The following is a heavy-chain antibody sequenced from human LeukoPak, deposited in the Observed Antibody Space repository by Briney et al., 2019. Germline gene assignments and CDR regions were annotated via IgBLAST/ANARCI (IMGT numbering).Heavy chain of an antibody. CDR1: GYTFTGYY. CDR2: INPNSGGT. Sequence: ASVKVSCTASGYTFTGYYMHWVRQAPGQGLEWMGWINPNSGGTNYAQKFQGRVTMTRDTSISTAYMELSRLRSDDTAVYYCERVSRNPDIVVVPAATLDYWGQGTLVTVSS. D-gene: IGHD2-2*01. J-gene: IGHJ4*02. CDR3: ERVSRNPDIVVVPAATLDY. V-gene: IGHV1-2*02.